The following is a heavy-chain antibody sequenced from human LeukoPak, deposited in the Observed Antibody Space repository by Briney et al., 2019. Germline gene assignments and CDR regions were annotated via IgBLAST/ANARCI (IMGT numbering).Heavy chain of an antibody. CDR1: GFTFRSYN. J-gene: IGHJ4*02. CDR3: ASGAPRADY. Sequence: PGGSLRLSCAASGFTFRSYNMNWVRQAPGKRPEWVSSISSSSSYIYYADSVKGRFPISRGNAKNSLYLQMNSLRAEDTALYYCASGAPRADYWGQGTLVTVSS. D-gene: IGHD4/OR15-4a*01. V-gene: IGHV3-21*01. CDR2: ISSSSSYI.